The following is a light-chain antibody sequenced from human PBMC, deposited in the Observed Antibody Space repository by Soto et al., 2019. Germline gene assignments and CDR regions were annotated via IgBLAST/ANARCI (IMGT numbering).Light chain of an antibody. V-gene: IGLV4-69*01. Sequence: QPVLTQSPSASASLGASVKLTCTLSSGHSSDAIAWHQKKPEKGPRFLMNLNSDGSHTKGDGIPDRFSGSTSGAERYLTISSLQSEDEADYYCQTWGTGIVIFGGGTQLTVL. CDR1: SGHSSDA. CDR2: LNSDGSH. J-gene: IGLJ2*01. CDR3: QTWGTGIVI.